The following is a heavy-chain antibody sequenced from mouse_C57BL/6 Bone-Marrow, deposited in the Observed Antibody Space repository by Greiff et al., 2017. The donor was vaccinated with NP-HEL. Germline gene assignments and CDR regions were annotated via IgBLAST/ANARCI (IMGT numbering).Heavy chain of an antibody. CDR1: GYTFTDYN. Sequence: VQLQQSGPELVKPGASVKIPCTASGYTFTDYNMDWVKQSHGKSLEWIGDINRNNGGTIYNQKFKGKATLTVDKSSSTAYMELRSLTSKDTAVYYCAREGTYGSPWFAYWGQGTLVTVSA. D-gene: IGHD1-1*01. CDR2: INRNNGGT. J-gene: IGHJ3*01. CDR3: AREGTYGSPWFAY. V-gene: IGHV1-18*01.